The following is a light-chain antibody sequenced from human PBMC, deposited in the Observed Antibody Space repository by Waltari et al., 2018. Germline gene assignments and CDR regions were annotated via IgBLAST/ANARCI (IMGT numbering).Light chain of an antibody. CDR3: QQYISYPLT. J-gene: IGKJ3*01. CDR2: KAS. CDR1: QSISNW. Sequence: DIQMTQSPSTLSASVGDRVTITCRASQSISNWLAWYQQKPGKAPKLLIYKASSLERGVPSRFSSGGSETDFTLTISSLQPDDFATYYCQQYISYPLTFGPGTKVDIK. V-gene: IGKV1-5*03.